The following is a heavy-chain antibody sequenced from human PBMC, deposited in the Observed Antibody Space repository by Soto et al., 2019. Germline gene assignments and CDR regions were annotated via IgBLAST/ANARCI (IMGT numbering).Heavy chain of an antibody. CDR3: AGGGGRIPAAIGGLCPYFDY. Sequence: SETLSLTCAVYGGSFSGYYWSWIRQPPGKGLEWIGEINHSGSTNYNPSLKSRVTISVDTSKNQFSLKLSSVTAADTAVYYCAGGGGRIPAAIGGLCPYFDYWGQGTLVTVSS. D-gene: IGHD2-2*01. CDR2: INHSGST. CDR1: GGSFSGYY. J-gene: IGHJ4*02. V-gene: IGHV4-34*01.